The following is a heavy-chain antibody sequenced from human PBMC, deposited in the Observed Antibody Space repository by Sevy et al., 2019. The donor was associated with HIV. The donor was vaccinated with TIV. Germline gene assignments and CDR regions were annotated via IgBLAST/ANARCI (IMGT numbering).Heavy chain of an antibody. Sequence: GGSLRLSCAASGFSFSSYDMHWVRQAPGMGLEWVAVIRYDGSNKHYGDSVKGPFTISRDNSKNALYLQMSSLRAEDTAVYYCAREKVDTSMIFVEYYGMDVWGQGTTVTVSS. J-gene: IGHJ6*02. CDR2: IRYDGSNK. CDR1: GFSFSSYD. CDR3: AREKVDTSMIFVEYYGMDV. V-gene: IGHV3-33*01. D-gene: IGHD5-18*01.